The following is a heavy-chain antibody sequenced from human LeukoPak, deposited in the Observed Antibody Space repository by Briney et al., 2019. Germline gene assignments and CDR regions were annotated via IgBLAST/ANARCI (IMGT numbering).Heavy chain of an antibody. CDR3: AKRGIYYGSGPNWFDP. CDR2: VSGSGGST. Sequence: GGSLRLSCVASGFTFSNYAMSWVRQAPGKGLEWVSAVSGSGGSTYYADSVKGRFTISRDNSKNTLYLQMNSLRAEDTAVYYCAKRGIYYGSGPNWFDPWGQGTLVTVSS. CDR1: GFTFSNYA. V-gene: IGHV3-23*01. D-gene: IGHD3-10*01. J-gene: IGHJ5*02.